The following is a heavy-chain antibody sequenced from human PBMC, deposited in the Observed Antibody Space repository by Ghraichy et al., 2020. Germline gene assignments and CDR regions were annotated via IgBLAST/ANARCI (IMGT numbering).Heavy chain of an antibody. Sequence: ASVKVSCKASGYTFTSYDISWVRQAPGQGLERMGWISGYNDNANYVQKLQGRVTMTTDTSTSTAYMELRSLRSDDTAVYYCARGGSSWLDYCGQGTLVTVSS. D-gene: IGHD6-13*01. CDR2: ISGYNDNA. V-gene: IGHV1-18*01. CDR3: ARGGSSWLDY. CDR1: GYTFTSYD. J-gene: IGHJ4*02.